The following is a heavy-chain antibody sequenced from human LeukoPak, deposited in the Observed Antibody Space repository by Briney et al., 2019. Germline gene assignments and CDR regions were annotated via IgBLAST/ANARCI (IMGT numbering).Heavy chain of an antibody. CDR1: EFSFTSYE. CDR2: ISSTGNTI. V-gene: IGHV3-48*03. Sequence: QPGRSLRLSCAASEFSFTSYEMNWVRQAPGKGLEWISYISSTGNTIYYVDSVQGRFTISRDNAKNSLYLQMNSLRAEDTAVYYCARGRYCSGHNCYFDYWGQGTLVTVSS. D-gene: IGHD2-15*01. J-gene: IGHJ4*02. CDR3: ARGRYCSGHNCYFDY.